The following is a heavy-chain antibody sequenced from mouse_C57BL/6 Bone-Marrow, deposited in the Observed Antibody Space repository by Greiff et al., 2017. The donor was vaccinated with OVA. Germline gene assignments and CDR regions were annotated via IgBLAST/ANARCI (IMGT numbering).Heavy chain of an antibody. Sequence: EVKVVESGGGLVKPGGSLKLSCAASGFTFSSYAMSWVRQTPEKRLEWVATISDGGSYTYYPDNVKGRFTISRDNAKNNLYLQMSHLKSEDTAMYYCARDPGWLLLAWFAYWGQGTLVTVSA. CDR1: GFTFSSYA. CDR2: ISDGGSYT. CDR3: ARDPGWLLLAWFAY. J-gene: IGHJ3*01. V-gene: IGHV5-4*01. D-gene: IGHD2-3*01.